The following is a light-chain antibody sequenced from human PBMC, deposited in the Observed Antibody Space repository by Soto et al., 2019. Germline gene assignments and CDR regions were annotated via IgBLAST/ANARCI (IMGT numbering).Light chain of an antibody. J-gene: IGKJ5*01. Sequence: EIVMTQSPATLSLSPGERATLSCRASQSVSSNLAWHQQKPGQAPRILMYDASTRATGIPARFRGSGSGTEFTLTISSLQSEDFAVYYCQQYHNWPITFGQGTRLEIK. CDR3: QQYHNWPIT. CDR1: QSVSSN. V-gene: IGKV3-15*01. CDR2: DAS.